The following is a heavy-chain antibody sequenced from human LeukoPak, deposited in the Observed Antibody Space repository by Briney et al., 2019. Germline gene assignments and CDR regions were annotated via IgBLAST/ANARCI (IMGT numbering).Heavy chain of an antibody. D-gene: IGHD2-2*01. V-gene: IGHV3-74*01. CDR1: GFTFSSYW. J-gene: IGHJ4*02. Sequence: QPGGSLRLSCAASGFTFSSYWMHWVRQAPGKGLVWVSRINTDGSSTSYADSVKGRFTISRDNAKNTLYLQMNSLRAEDTAVYYCAREGYCSSTSCYDYWGQGTLVTVSS. CDR3: AREGYCSSTSCYDY. CDR2: INTDGSST.